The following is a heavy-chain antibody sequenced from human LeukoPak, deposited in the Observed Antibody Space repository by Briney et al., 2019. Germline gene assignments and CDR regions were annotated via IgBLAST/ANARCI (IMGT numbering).Heavy chain of an antibody. V-gene: IGHV3-21*01. Sequence: GGSLRLSCAASGFTFSSHSMNWVRQAPGKGLEWVSSISSSSSYIYYADSVKGRFTISRDNAKNSLYLQMNSPRAEDTAVYYCAREFIGPDSSGYYTSVFDCWGQGTLVTVSS. CDR3: AREFIGPDSSGYYTSVFDC. CDR1: GFTFSSHS. J-gene: IGHJ4*02. D-gene: IGHD3-22*01. CDR2: ISSSSSYI.